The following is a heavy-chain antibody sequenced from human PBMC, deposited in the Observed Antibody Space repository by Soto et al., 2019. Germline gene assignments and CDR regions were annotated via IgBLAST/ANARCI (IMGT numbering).Heavy chain of an antibody. CDR3: AIAVIAARRHLEDY. CDR2: ISSSSSTI. D-gene: IGHD6-6*01. Sequence: EVQLVESGGGLVQPGGSLRLSCAASGFTFSSYSMNWVRQAPGKGLEWVSYISSSSSTIYYADSVKGRFTISRDNAKNSLYLQMNSLRDEDTAVYYCAIAVIAARRHLEDYWGQGTLVTVSS. J-gene: IGHJ4*02. CDR1: GFTFSSYS. V-gene: IGHV3-48*02.